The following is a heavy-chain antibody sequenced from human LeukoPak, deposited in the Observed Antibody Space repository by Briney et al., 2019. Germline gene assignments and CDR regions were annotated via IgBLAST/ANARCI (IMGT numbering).Heavy chain of an antibody. J-gene: IGHJ3*02. V-gene: IGHV3-23*01. D-gene: IGHD3-3*01. Sequence: GGSLRLSCAASGFGVSDYAMTWIRQSPGKGLEWVSSMSDIGPNTYYADSVKGRFTISRHTSKNTVFLQMNSLRAEDTALYYCARRLSLRFDAFAIWGPGTMVTVSS. CDR2: MSDIGPNT. CDR3: ARRLSLRFDAFAI. CDR1: GFGVSDYA.